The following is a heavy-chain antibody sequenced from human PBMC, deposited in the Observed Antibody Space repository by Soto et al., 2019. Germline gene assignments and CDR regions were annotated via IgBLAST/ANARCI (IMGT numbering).Heavy chain of an antibody. J-gene: IGHJ4*02. CDR1: GYAFTTYG. CDR3: ARGRYGDY. CDR2: ISAHNGNT. V-gene: IGHV1-18*01. Sequence: QVHLVQSGAEVKKPGASVKVSCKGSGYAFTTYGITWVRQAPGQGLEWMGWISAHNGNTNYAQKLQGRVTVNRDTSTGTAYMELRSLRSDDTAVYYCARGRYGDYWGQGALVTVSS. D-gene: IGHD1-1*01.